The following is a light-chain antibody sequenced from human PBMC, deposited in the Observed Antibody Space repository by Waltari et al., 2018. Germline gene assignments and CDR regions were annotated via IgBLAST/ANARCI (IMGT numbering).Light chain of an antibody. CDR2: WAS. V-gene: IGKV4-1*01. J-gene: IGKJ1*01. CDR3: QQYYSTLPA. CDR1: QSVLYSSNNKNY. Sequence: DIVMTQSPDSLAVSLGERATINCKSSQSVLYSSNNKNYLAWYQQKPGQPPKLLIYWASTRESGVPDRFSGSGSGTDFTLTISSLQAEDVAVYYCQQYYSTLPAFGQWTKVEIK.